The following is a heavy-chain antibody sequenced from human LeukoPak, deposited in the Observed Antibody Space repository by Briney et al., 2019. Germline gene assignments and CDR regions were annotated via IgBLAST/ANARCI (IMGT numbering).Heavy chain of an antibody. D-gene: IGHD1-26*01. V-gene: IGHV3-48*01. CDR3: ARGVGRVGVTFDL. CDR2: ISASSSAT. Sequence: GGSLRLSCVASQFSLGAFAMNWVRQAPGKGLEWISYISASSSATYYAESVKGRFTISSDNAKDSLYLQMNSLRAEDTAVYYCARGVGRVGVTFDLWGQGTLVTVSP. CDR1: QFSLGAFA. J-gene: IGHJ4*02.